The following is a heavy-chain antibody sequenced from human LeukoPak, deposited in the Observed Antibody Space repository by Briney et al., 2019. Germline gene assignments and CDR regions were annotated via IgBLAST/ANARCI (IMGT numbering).Heavy chain of an antibody. V-gene: IGHV3-48*01. D-gene: IGHD2-15*01. J-gene: IGHJ3*02. CDR3: AREFIVVPGTHDAFDI. CDR1: GSTFSSYS. Sequence: GGSLRLSCAASGSTFSSYSMNWVRQAPGKGLEWVSYISSSSSTIYYADSVKGRFTISRDNAKNSLYLQMNSLRAEDTAVYYCAREFIVVPGTHDAFDIWGQGTMVTVSS. CDR2: ISSSSSTI.